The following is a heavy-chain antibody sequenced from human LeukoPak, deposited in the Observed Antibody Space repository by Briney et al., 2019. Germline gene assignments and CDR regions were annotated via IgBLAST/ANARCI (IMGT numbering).Heavy chain of an antibody. CDR3: AMTPHCSSTSCYQSGWFDP. J-gene: IGHJ5*02. D-gene: IGHD2-2*01. Sequence: PGGSLRLSCAASGFTFSDYYMSWIRQAPGKGLEWVSYVSSSGSTIYYADSVKGRFTISRDNAKNSLYLQMNSLRAEDTAVYYCAMTPHCSSTSCYQSGWFDPWGQGTLVTVSS. CDR1: GFTFSDYY. V-gene: IGHV3-11*01. CDR2: VSSSGSTI.